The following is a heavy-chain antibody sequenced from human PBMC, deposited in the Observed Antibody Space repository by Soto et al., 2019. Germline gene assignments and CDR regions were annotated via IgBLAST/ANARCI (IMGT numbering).Heavy chain of an antibody. D-gene: IGHD3-9*01. CDR3: ARDGINDILTGYWYFDY. CDR1: GFTFSSYS. Sequence: GGSLRLSCAASGFTFSSYSMNWVRQAPGKGLEWVSYISSSSSTIYYADSVKGRFTISRDNAKNSLYLQMNSLRAEDTAVYYCARDGINDILTGYWYFDYWGQGTLVTVSS. CDR2: ISSSSSTI. V-gene: IGHV3-48*01. J-gene: IGHJ4*02.